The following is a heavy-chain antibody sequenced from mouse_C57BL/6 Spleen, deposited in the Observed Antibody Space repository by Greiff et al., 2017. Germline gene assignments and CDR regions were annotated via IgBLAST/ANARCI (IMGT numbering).Heavy chain of an antibody. CDR3: ARDDGYYRLDY. CDR1: GYTFTDYN. D-gene: IGHD2-3*01. Sequence: DVQLQESGPELVKPGASVKMSCKAYGYTFTDYNMHWVKQSHGKSLEWIGYINPNNGGTSYNQKFKGKATLTVNKSSSTAYIELRSLTSEDSAVYYCARDDGYYRLDYWGQGTTLTVSS. V-gene: IGHV1-22*01. J-gene: IGHJ2*01. CDR2: INPNNGGT.